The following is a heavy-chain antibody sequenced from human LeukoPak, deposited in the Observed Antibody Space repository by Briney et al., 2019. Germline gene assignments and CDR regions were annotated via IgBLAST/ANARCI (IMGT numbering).Heavy chain of an antibody. CDR2: MSGKGGNK. CDR3: AKDLYCCSWFSTRDY. D-gene: IGHD6-13*01. Sequence: GGSLRLSCAASGFTLSNYAMHWVRQAPGKGLEWVAGMSGKGGNKYYADSVKGRFTISRDNSKNTLYVQMNRQRAEDTSVYYCAKDLYCCSWFSTRDYWGQGTLVTVSS. J-gene: IGHJ4*02. CDR1: GFTLSNYA. V-gene: IGHV3-23*01.